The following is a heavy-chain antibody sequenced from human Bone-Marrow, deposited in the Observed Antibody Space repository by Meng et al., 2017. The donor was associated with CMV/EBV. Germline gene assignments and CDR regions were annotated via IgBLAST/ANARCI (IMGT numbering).Heavy chain of an antibody. CDR1: GFTVSSNY. J-gene: IGHJ4*02. D-gene: IGHD6-19*01. V-gene: IGHV3-53*01. Sequence: GESLKISCAASGFTVSSNYMSWVRQAPGKGLEWVSVIYSGGSTYYADSVKGRFTISRDNSKNTLYLQMNSLRAEDTAVYYCARELSSGIDYWGQGTLVTVSS. CDR3: ARELSSGIDY. CDR2: IYSGGST.